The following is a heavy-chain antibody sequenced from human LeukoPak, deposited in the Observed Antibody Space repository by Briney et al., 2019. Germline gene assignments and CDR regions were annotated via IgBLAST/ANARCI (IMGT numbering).Heavy chain of an antibody. J-gene: IGHJ4*02. Sequence: PGGSLRLSCSASGFTFSTYAMHWVRQAPGKGLEYVSAISSNGGSTYYADSVKGRFTISRDNSKNTLYLQMSSLRAEDTAVYYCVKPGVVVTATIMYYFDSWGQGTLVTVSS. D-gene: IGHD2-21*02. CDR1: GFTFSTYA. CDR2: ISSNGGST. V-gene: IGHV3-64D*06. CDR3: VKPGVVVTATIMYYFDS.